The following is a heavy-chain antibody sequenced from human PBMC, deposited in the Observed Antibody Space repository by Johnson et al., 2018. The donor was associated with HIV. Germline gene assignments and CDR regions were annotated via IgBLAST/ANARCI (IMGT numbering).Heavy chain of an antibody. D-gene: IGHD6-19*01. CDR3: AKDMPYSSDWSDAFDV. CDR1: GFNVSSHY. Sequence: VQLVESGGALVQPGGSLRLSCAASGFNVSSHYMSWVRQAPGKGLEWVSLIYSGGTTFYTNSVKGRFTLSRDNSRNTLYLQMNSLRAEDTAIYYCAKDMPYSSDWSDAFDVWGQGTIVSVSS. CDR2: IYSGGTT. J-gene: IGHJ3*01. V-gene: IGHV3-66*01.